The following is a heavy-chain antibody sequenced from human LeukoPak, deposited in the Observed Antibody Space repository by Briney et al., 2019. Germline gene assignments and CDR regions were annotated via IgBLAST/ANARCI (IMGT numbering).Heavy chain of an antibody. V-gene: IGHV3-21*04. J-gene: IGHJ3*02. D-gene: IGHD3-10*01. CDR2: ISSSSSYI. Sequence: GGSLRLSCAASGFTFSSYSMNWVRQAPGKGLEWVSSISSSSSYIYYADSVKGRFTISRGNAKNSLYLQMNSLRAEDTAVYYCARAPDRSGSYYGGFDIWGQGTMVTVSS. CDR3: ARAPDRSGSYYGGFDI. CDR1: GFTFSSYS.